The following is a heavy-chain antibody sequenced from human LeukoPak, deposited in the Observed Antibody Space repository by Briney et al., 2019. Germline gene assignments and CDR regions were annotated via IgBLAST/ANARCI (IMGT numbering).Heavy chain of an antibody. Sequence: ASVKVSCKASGYTCTDYYIHWVRQAPGQGLECMGWINPNSGGTNYAQKFQGRVTMTRDTSISTAYMELSRLRSDDTAVYYCARGGSGSYFSWLDPWGQGTLVTVSS. D-gene: IGHD3-10*01. J-gene: IGHJ5*02. V-gene: IGHV1-2*02. CDR1: GYTCTDYY. CDR3: ARGGSGSYFSWLDP. CDR2: INPNSGGT.